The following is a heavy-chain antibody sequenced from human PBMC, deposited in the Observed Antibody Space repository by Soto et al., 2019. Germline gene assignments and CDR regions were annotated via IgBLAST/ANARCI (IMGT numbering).Heavy chain of an antibody. Sequence: GESLKISCKGSGYSFTSYWIGWVRQMPGKGLEWMGIIYPGDSDTRYSPSFQGQVTISADKSISTAYLQWSSLKASDTAMYYCARLVDTAMDDTYSSRNYYYYYYGMDVWGQGTTVTVSS. CDR2: IYPGDSDT. D-gene: IGHD5-18*01. CDR3: ARLVDTAMDDTYSSRNYYYYYYGMDV. V-gene: IGHV5-51*01. CDR1: GYSFTSYW. J-gene: IGHJ6*02.